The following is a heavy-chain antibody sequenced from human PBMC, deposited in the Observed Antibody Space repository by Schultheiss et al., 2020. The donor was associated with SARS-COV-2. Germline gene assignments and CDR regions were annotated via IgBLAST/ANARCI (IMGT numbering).Heavy chain of an antibody. V-gene: IGHV3-53*01. D-gene: IGHD3-3*01. CDR3: ARDNPLEGDFWSGYWGESWFDP. Sequence: GGSLRLSCAASGFTVSSNYMSWVRQAPGKGLEWVSAISGSGGSTYYADSVKGRFTISRDNAKNSLYLQMNSLRAEDTAVYYCARDNPLEGDFWSGYWGESWFDPWGQGTLVTVSS. CDR1: GFTVSSNY. J-gene: IGHJ5*02. CDR2: ISGSGGST.